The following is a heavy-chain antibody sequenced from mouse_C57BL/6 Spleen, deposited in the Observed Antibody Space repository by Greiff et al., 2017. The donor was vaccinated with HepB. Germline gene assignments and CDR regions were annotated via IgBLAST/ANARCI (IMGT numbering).Heavy chain of an antibody. J-gene: IGHJ4*01. D-gene: IGHD2-1*01. CDR1: GYTFTDYY. CDR3: ARDGNYRVDY. V-gene: IGHV1-26*01. Sequence: VQLQQSGPELVKPGASVKISCKASGYTFTDYYMNWVKQSHGKSLEWIGDINPNNGGTSYNQKFKGKATLTVDKSSSTAYMELRSLTSEDSAVYYCARDGNYRVDYWGQGTSVTVSS. CDR2: INPNNGGT.